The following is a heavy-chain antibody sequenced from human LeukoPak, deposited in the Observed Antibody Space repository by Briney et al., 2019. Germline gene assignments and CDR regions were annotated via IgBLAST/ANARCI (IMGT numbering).Heavy chain of an antibody. D-gene: IGHD2-2*01. CDR2: INPNSGGT. Sequence: ASVKVSCKASGYTFTGYYMHWVRQAPGQGLEWMGWINPNSGGTNYAQKFQGRVTMTRDTSISTAYMELSRLTSDDTAVYYCARESCSTPSCYAWFDPWGQGTLVTVSS. V-gene: IGHV1-2*02. J-gene: IGHJ5*02. CDR3: ARESCSTPSCYAWFDP. CDR1: GYTFTGYY.